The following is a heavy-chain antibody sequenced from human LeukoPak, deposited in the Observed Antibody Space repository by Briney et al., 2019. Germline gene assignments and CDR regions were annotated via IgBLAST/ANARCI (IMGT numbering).Heavy chain of an antibody. CDR2: INHSGST. D-gene: IGHD6-19*01. Sequence: PGGSLRLSCAASGFTFSSYWMSWVRQAPEKGLEWIGEINHSGSTNYNPSLKSRVTISVDTSKNQLSLKLSSVTAADTAVYYCARAGYSSGWYSDYWGQGTLVTVSS. CDR3: ARAGYSSGWYSDY. CDR1: GFTFSSYW. V-gene: IGHV4-34*01. J-gene: IGHJ4*02.